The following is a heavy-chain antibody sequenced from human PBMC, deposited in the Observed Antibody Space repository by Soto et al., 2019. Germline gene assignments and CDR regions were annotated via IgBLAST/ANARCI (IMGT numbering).Heavy chain of an antibody. CDR1: GFTFSRYW. J-gene: IGHJ4*02. Sequence: GGSLRLSCAASGFTFSRYWMSWVRQAPGKGLEWVANIKQDGSEKYYVDSVKGRFTISRDNDKNSLYLQMNSLRAEDTAVYYCARTRGSNSGYFDYWGQGTLVTVSS. CDR2: IKQDGSEK. V-gene: IGHV3-7*01. CDR3: ARTRGSNSGYFDY. D-gene: IGHD2-2*01.